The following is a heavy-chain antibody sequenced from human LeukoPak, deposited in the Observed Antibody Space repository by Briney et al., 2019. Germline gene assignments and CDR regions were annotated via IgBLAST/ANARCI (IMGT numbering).Heavy chain of an antibody. CDR2: ISYDGSNK. Sequence: GGSLRLSCAASGFTFSSYAMHWVRQAPGKGLEWVAVISYDGSNKYYADSVKGRFTISRDNSKNTLYLQMNSLRAEDTAVYYCAKDSNIVVVVAATGMFDYWGQGTLVTVSS. J-gene: IGHJ4*02. CDR1: GFTFSSYA. V-gene: IGHV3-30*04. CDR3: AKDSNIVVVVAATGMFDY. D-gene: IGHD2-15*01.